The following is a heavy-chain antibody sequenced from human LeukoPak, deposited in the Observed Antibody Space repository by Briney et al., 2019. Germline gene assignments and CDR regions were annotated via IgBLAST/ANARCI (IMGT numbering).Heavy chain of an antibody. Sequence: PSETLSLTCTVSGGSISSSSYYWGWIRQPPGKGLEWIGSIYYSGSTYYNPSLKSRVTMSLDTSKNQFSLKLSSVTAVDTAVYYCARKQGAGATVWFDPWGQGTLVTVSS. CDR2: IYYSGST. V-gene: IGHV4-39*07. J-gene: IGHJ5*02. D-gene: IGHD1-26*01. CDR3: ARKQGAGATVWFDP. CDR1: GGSISSSSYY.